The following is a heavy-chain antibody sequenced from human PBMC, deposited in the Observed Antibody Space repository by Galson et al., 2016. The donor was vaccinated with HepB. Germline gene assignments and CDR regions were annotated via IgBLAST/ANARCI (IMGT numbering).Heavy chain of an antibody. CDR3: TRGFMDGPFDL. J-gene: IGHJ4*02. Sequence: SLRLSCAASGFTFDDYGMSWVRQAPGKGLEWVSGIKRNGDTTGYADSVKGRFTISRDNAKNSLYLQMNSLRAEDTALYYCTRGFMDGPFDLWGQGTLVTVSS. D-gene: IGHD3/OR15-3a*01. V-gene: IGHV3-20*04. CDR1: GFTFDDYG. CDR2: IKRNGDTT.